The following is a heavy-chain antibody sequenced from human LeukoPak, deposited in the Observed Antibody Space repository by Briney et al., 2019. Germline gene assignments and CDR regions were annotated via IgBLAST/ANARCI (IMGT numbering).Heavy chain of an antibody. CDR2: IFYTGIT. J-gene: IGHJ4*02. CDR1: GDSISSTY. Sequence: SETLSLTCAVSGDSISSTYWSWIRQPPGKGLEWIGYIFYTGITNYNPSLKSRVTISVDTSKNQFSLKLSSVTAADTAVYYCARGRSNDFWSGYYIGYWGQGTLVTVSS. CDR3: ARGRSNDFWSGYYIGY. D-gene: IGHD3-3*01. V-gene: IGHV4-59*12.